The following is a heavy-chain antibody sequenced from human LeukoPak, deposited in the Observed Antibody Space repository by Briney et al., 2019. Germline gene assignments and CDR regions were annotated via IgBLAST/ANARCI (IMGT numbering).Heavy chain of an antibody. CDR2: MFPSGST. D-gene: IGHD6-19*01. CDR1: GGSISSYY. V-gene: IGHV4-4*07. CDR3: ARGGGGWTGDFFDY. J-gene: IGHJ4*02. Sequence: PSETLSLTCTVSGGSISSYYWSWIRQPDGKGLEWIGRMFPSGSTNYNPSLKSRVTMSVDTSKNQFSLKLTSVTAADTAVYYCARGGGGWTGDFFDYWGQGTLVTVSS.